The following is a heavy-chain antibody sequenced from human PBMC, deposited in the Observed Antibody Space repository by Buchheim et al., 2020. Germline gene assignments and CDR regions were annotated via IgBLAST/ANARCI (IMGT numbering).Heavy chain of an antibody. Sequence: EVQLVESGGGLVKPGGSLRLSCAASGFTFSSYSMNWVRQAPGKGLEWVSSISSSSSYIYYADSVKGRFTISRDNDKNSLYLQMNSLRAEDTAVYYCARVPRGAAAGYYYYYGMDVWGQGTT. CDR2: ISSSSSYI. D-gene: IGHD6-13*01. J-gene: IGHJ6*02. V-gene: IGHV3-21*01. CDR3: ARVPRGAAAGYYYYYGMDV. CDR1: GFTFSSYS.